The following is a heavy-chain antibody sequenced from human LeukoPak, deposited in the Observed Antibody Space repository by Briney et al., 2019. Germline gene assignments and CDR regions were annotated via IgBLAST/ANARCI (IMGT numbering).Heavy chain of an antibody. CDR2: ISYDGSNK. V-gene: IGHV3-30*18. Sequence: GGSLRLSCAASGFTFSSYGMHWVRQAPGKGLEWVAVISYDGSNKYYADSVKGRFTISRDNSKNTLYLQMNSLRAEDTAVYYCAKSQGYDFWSGPIFDYWGQGTLVTVSS. CDR1: GFTFSSYG. D-gene: IGHD3-3*01. CDR3: AKSQGYDFWSGPIFDY. J-gene: IGHJ4*02.